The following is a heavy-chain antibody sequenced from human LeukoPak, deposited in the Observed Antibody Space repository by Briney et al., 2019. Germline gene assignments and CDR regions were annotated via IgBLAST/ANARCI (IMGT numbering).Heavy chain of an antibody. CDR3: ARQRMSTIPGDY. CDR1: GYVFSNYW. D-gene: IGHD5-24*01. Sequence: GESLKISCKGSGYVFSNYWIVWVRLLPGKGLEWMGNIFPGDSDTRYSPSFQGQVTISADKSISTVYLHWSSLKASDTAMYYCARQRMSTIPGDYWGQGTLVTVSS. J-gene: IGHJ4*02. CDR2: IFPGDSDT. V-gene: IGHV5-51*01.